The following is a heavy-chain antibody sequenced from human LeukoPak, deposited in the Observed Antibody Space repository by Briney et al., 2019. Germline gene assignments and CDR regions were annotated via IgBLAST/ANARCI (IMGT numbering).Heavy chain of an antibody. V-gene: IGHV1-69*04. CDR2: IIPILGIA. D-gene: IGHD3-10*01. CDR3: ARDKSASPYYGQLPAAFDI. J-gene: IGHJ3*02. Sequence: ASVKVSCKASGGTFSSYAISWVRQAPGQGLEWMGRIIPILGIANYAQKFQGRVTITADKSTSTAYMELSSLRSEDTAVYYCARDKSASPYYGQLPAAFDIWGQGTMVTVSS. CDR1: GGTFSSYA.